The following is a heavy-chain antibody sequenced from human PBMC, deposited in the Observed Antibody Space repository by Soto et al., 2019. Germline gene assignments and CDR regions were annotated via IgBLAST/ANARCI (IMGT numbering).Heavy chain of an antibody. V-gene: IGHV4-34*01. CDR2: INHSGST. CDR1: GGSFSGYY. CDR3: ARDRGVRATSDY. Sequence: QVQLQQWGAGLLKPSETLSLTCAVYGGSFSGYYWSWIRQPPGKGREWIGEINHSGSTNYNPSLKSRVTISVDTSKNQFSLKLSSVTAADTAVYYCARDRGVRATSDYWGQGTLVTVSS. D-gene: IGHD1-26*01. J-gene: IGHJ4*02.